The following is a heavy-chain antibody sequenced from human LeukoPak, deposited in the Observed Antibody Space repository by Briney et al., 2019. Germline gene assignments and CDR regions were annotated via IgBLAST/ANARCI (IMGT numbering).Heavy chain of an antibody. Sequence: GGSLRLSCVGSGFTFSRYSMNWVRQAPGKVQEWVSSIRSDASSIYYAASVKGRFTISRDNAKNSVFLQMNSLRAGDTAVYYCARDGYSIGYFYDLWGQGTLVTVSS. CDR1: GFTFSRYS. CDR2: IRSDASSI. CDR3: ARDGYSIGYFYDL. V-gene: IGHV3-21*01. J-gene: IGHJ4*02. D-gene: IGHD3-22*01.